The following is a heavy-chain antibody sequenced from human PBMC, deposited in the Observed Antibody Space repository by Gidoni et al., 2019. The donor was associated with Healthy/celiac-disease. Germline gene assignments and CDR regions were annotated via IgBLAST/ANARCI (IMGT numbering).Heavy chain of an antibody. V-gene: IGHV4-34*01. D-gene: IGHD3-3*01. Sequence: QVQLQQWGAGLLKPSETRSLTCAVYGGSFSGHYWSWIRQPPGKGLEWIGENNHSGSTNYTPSLKSRVTISVDTSKNQFSLKLSSVTAADTAVYYCARVGYDFWSGYYLYYFDYWGQGTLVTVSS. J-gene: IGHJ4*02. CDR1: GGSFSGHY. CDR2: NNHSGST. CDR3: ARVGYDFWSGYYLYYFDY.